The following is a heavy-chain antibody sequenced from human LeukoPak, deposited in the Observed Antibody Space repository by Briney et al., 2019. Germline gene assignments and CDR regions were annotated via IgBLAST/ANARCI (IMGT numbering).Heavy chain of an antibody. CDR2: IRNSGSYT. V-gene: IGHV3-21*01. CDR1: GFAFSSYG. Sequence: GGTLRLSCAASGFAFSSYGMSWVRQAPGKGLEWVSGIRNSGSYTNYADSVKGRFTISRDNAKNTLYLQMNSLRAEDTAVYYCARGADSGYSSDNWGQGTLVSVSS. D-gene: IGHD3-9*01. CDR3: ARGADSGYSSDN. J-gene: IGHJ4*02.